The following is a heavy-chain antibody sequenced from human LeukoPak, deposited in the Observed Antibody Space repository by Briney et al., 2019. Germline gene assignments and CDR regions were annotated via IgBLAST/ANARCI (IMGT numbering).Heavy chain of an antibody. CDR2: IYHSGST. CDR1: GYSISSGYY. D-gene: IGHD5-18*01. V-gene: IGHV4-38-2*01. Sequence: SETLSLTCAVSGYSISSGYYWGWIRQPPGKGLEWIGSIYHSGSTYYNPSLKSRVTISVDTSKNQFSLKLSSVTAADTAVYYCARRTSGYRPLGYYYYMDVWGKGTTVTVSS. J-gene: IGHJ6*03. CDR3: ARRTSGYRPLGYYYYMDV.